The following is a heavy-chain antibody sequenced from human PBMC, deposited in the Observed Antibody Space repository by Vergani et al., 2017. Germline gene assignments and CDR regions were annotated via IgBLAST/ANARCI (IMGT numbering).Heavy chain of an antibody. J-gene: IGHJ4*02. CDR1: GYTFTSYA. CDR2: INAGNGNT. Sequence: QVQLVQSGAEVKKPGASVKVSCKASGYTFTSYAMHWVRQAPGQRLEWMGWINAGNGNTKYSQKFQGRVTITRDTSASTAYMELSSLRSEDTAVYYCAGEFIAAFSYFDYWGQGTLVTVSS. V-gene: IGHV1-3*01. D-gene: IGHD6-6*01. CDR3: AGEFIAAFSYFDY.